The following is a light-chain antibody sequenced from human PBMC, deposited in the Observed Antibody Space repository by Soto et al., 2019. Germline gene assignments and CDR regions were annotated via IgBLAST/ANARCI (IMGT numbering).Light chain of an antibody. CDR1: QGISTY. Sequence: DIQMTQSPSSLSASVGDRVTITCRASQGISTYLVWYQHKPGKAPYLLVYAASSLQSGVPSRFSGSGSGTDFALTISSLQPEDFATFYCQQSYSVPHTFGQGTKLEI. V-gene: IGKV1-39*01. J-gene: IGKJ2*01. CDR2: AAS. CDR3: QQSYSVPHT.